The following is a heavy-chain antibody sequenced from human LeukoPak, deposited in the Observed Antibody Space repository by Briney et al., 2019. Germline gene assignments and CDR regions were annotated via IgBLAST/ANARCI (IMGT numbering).Heavy chain of an antibody. CDR3: ARSRSDILTGYLDY. CDR2: IIPILGIA. D-gene: IGHD3-9*01. V-gene: IGHV1-69*04. J-gene: IGHJ4*02. Sequence: SVKVSCKASGGTFSSYAISWVRQAPGQGLEGMGRIIPILGIANYAQNFQGRVTITADKSTSTAYMELSSLRSEDTAVYYCARSRSDILTGYLDYWGQGTLVTVSS. CDR1: GGTFSSYA.